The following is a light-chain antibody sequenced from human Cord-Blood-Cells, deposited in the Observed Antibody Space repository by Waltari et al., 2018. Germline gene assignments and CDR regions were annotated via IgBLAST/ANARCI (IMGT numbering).Light chain of an antibody. Sequence: DIVMTQSPDPLVVSLGGRATINCKSSQSVLYSSNNKNYLAWYQQKPGQPPKLLIYWASTRESGVPDRFSGSGSGTDFTLTISSLQAEDVAVYYCQQYYSTPWTFGQGTKVEIK. CDR3: QQYYSTPWT. V-gene: IGKV4-1*01. J-gene: IGKJ1*01. CDR1: QSVLYSSNNKNY. CDR2: WAS.